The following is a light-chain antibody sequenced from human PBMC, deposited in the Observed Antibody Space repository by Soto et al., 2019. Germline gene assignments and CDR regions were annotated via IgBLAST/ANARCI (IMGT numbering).Light chain of an antibody. CDR1: NSNIGSKT. CDR3: AVWDDSLNGGV. J-gene: IGLJ7*01. Sequence: QTVVTKPPSASGTPGQRVTISCSGSNSNIGSKTVNWYQQLPGTAPKILIYSNNQRPSGVPDRFSGSKSGTSASLAINGLQSEDEADYYCAVWDDSLNGGVFGGGTQLTVL. V-gene: IGLV1-44*01. CDR2: SNN.